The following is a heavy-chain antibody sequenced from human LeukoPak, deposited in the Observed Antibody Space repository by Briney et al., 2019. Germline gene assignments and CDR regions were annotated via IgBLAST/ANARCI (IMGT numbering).Heavy chain of an antibody. V-gene: IGHV4-61*01. CDR2: IYYSGST. Sequence: PSETLSLTCTVSGGSVSSGSYYWSWIRQPPGKGLEWIGYIYYSGSTNYHPSLKSRVTISVDTSKNQFSLKLSSVTAADTAVYYCAREGSQQLVLGYFDYWGQGTLVTVSS. D-gene: IGHD6-13*01. J-gene: IGHJ4*02. CDR3: AREGSQQLVLGYFDY. CDR1: GGSVSSGSYY.